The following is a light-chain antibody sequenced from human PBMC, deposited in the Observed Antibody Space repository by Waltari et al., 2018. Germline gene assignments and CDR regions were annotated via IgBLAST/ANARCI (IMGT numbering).Light chain of an antibody. Sequence: QSVLPQPPSVSDAPSQRVTISCSGSRSTIGNNAVNWYQQLPGKAPKLLIYYDDLLPSGVSDRFSGSKSGTSASLAISGLQSEDEADYYCAAWDDSLNGHWVFGGGTKLTVL. V-gene: IGLV1-36*01. CDR2: YDD. J-gene: IGLJ3*02. CDR1: RSTIGNNA. CDR3: AAWDDSLNGHWV.